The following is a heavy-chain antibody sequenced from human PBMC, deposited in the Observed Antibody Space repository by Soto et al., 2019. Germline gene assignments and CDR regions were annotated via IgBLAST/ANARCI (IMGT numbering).Heavy chain of an antibody. CDR3: ASQSIAVAGNDY. D-gene: IGHD6-19*01. CDR2: IYYSGST. J-gene: IGHJ4*02. Sequence: SEALSLTCTVSGGFISSYYWSWSRQPPGKGLEWIGYIYYSGSTNYNPSLKSRVTISVDTSKNQFSLKLSSVTAADTAVYYCASQSIAVAGNDYWGQGTLVTVS. CDR1: GGFISSYY. V-gene: IGHV4-59*01.